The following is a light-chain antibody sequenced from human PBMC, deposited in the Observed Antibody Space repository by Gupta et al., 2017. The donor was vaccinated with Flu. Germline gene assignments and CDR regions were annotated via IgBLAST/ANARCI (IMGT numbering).Light chain of an antibody. CDR2: DAS. V-gene: IGKV1D-13*01. J-gene: IGKJ5*01. CDR1: QDISSA. Sequence: AIQLTQSPSSLSASVGDRVTITCRASQDISSALAWYQQRPGKSPKLLIYDASRLERGIPSRFSGSGSGTDFTLTIDSLQPEDFATYYCQQFDDYITFGQGTRLDIK. CDR3: QQFDDYIT.